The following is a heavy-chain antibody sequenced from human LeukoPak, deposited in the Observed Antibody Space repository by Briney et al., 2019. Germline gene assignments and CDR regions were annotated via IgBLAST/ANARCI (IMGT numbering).Heavy chain of an antibody. Sequence: PGRSLRLSCAASGFTFSSYGMHWVRQAPGKGLEWEAVIWYDGSNKYYADSVKGRFTISRDNSKNTLYLQMNSLRAEDTAVYYCARDRRMITFGGVIVIPPDYWGQGTLVTVSS. J-gene: IGHJ4*02. V-gene: IGHV3-33*01. CDR3: ARDRRMITFGGVIVIPPDY. CDR2: IWYDGSNK. D-gene: IGHD3-16*02. CDR1: GFTFSSYG.